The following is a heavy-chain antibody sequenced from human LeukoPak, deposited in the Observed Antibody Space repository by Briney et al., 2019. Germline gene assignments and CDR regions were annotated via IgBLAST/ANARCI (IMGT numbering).Heavy chain of an antibody. D-gene: IGHD4-11*01. J-gene: IGHJ6*03. Sequence: GGSPRLSCAASGFTFTNAGMSWVRQAPGEGLEWVGRIKSKIDGGTTDYTAPVKGRFTFSRDDSENTLYLQMNSLKTEDSAVYYCTTDYSKSAPHYYMDVWGKGTTVTVSS. CDR1: GFTFTNAG. CDR3: TTDYSKSAPHYYMDV. CDR2: IKSKIDGGTT. V-gene: IGHV3-15*01.